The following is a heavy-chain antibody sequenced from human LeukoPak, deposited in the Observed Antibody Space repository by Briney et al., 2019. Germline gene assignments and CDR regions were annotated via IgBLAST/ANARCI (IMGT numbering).Heavy chain of an antibody. CDR3: ARDYDSSGYYESDAFDI. D-gene: IGHD3-22*01. CDR2: ISSSSSYI. V-gene: IGHV3-21*01. J-gene: IGHJ3*02. CDR1: GFTFSSYS. Sequence: GGSLRLSCAASGFTFSSYSMNWVRQAPGKGLEWVSSISSSSSYIYYADSVKGRLTISRDNAKNSLYLQMNSLRAEDTAVYYCARDYDSSGYYESDAFDIWGQGTMVTVSS.